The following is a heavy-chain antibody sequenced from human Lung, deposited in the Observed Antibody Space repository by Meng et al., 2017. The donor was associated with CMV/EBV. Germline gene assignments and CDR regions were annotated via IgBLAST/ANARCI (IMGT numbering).Heavy chain of an antibody. CDR1: GDSITNPTW. D-gene: IGHD3-10*01. J-gene: IGHJ1*01. V-gene: IGHV4-4*02. CDR3: LRRSGGSV. Sequence: HVQLRRSGPALVKPSDTLSLTCAVSGDSITNPTWWAWVRQPPGKGLEWIGEIPHRGSSAYNPSLKSRVSMSIDKSKNQFSLKLTSVTAADTAVYHCLRRSGGSVWGQGTLVTVSS. CDR2: IPHRGSS.